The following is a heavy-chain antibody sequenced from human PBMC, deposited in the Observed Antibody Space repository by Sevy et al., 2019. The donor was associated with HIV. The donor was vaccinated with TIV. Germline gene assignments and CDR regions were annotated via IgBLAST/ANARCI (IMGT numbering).Heavy chain of an antibody. D-gene: IGHD2-2*02. CDR3: AREKPPRYCSSTSCYTGGNWFDP. V-gene: IGHV1-69*13. Sequence: ASVKVSCKASGGTFSSYAISWVRQAPGQGLEWMGGIIPIFGTANYAQKFQGRVTITADESTSTAYMELSSLRSEDTAGYYCAREKPPRYCSSTSCYTGGNWFDPWGQGTLVTVSS. CDR1: GGTFSSYA. CDR2: IIPIFGTA. J-gene: IGHJ5*02.